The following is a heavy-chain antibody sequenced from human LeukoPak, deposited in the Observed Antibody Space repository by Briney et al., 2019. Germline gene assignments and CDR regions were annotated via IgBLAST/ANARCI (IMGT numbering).Heavy chain of an antibody. V-gene: IGHV4-38-2*01. CDR3: ARHLQGMEWLLGYYYYYMDV. Sequence: SETLSLTCAVSGYSISSGYYWGWIRQPPGKGLEWIGSIYHSGSTYYNPSLKSRVTISVDTSKNQFSLKLSSVTAADTAVYYCARHLQGMEWLLGYYYYYMDVWGKGTRSPSP. CDR1: GYSISSGYY. CDR2: IYHSGST. D-gene: IGHD3-3*01. J-gene: IGHJ6*03.